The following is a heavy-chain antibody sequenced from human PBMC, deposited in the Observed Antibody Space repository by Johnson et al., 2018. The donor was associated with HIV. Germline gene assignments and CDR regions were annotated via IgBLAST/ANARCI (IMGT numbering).Heavy chain of an antibody. D-gene: IGHD5-24*01. CDR1: GFTVSSNY. V-gene: IGHV3-66*01. Sequence: VQLVESGGGLVQPGGSLRLSCAASGFTVSSNYMSWVRQAPGKGLEWVSVIYSGGSTYYADSVKGRFTISRDNSKNTLYLQMNSLRAEDTALYYCARVLGFTIDAFDIWGQGTMVTVSS. CDR2: IYSGGST. J-gene: IGHJ3*02. CDR3: ARVLGFTIDAFDI.